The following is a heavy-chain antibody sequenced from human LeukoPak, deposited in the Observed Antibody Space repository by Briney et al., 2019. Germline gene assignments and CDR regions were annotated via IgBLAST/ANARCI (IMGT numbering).Heavy chain of an antibody. J-gene: IGHJ3*02. CDR1: GFTFSSYA. CDR2: ISYDGSNK. Sequence: GGSLRLSCAASGFTFSSYAMHWVRQAPGKGLEWVAVISYDGSNKYYADSVKGRFTISRDNSKNTLYLQMNSLRAEDTAVYYCAKSAACSSTSCAMGDAFDIWGQGTMVTVSS. V-gene: IGHV3-30-3*02. CDR3: AKSAACSSTSCAMGDAFDI. D-gene: IGHD2-2*01.